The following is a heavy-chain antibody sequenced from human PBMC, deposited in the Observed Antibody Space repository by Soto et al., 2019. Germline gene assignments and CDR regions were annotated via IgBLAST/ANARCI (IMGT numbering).Heavy chain of an antibody. V-gene: IGHV1-69*01. Sequence: QVQLVQSGAEVKKPGSSVKVSCKASGGTFSSYAISWVRQAPGQGLEWMGGIIPIFGTANYAQKFQGRVTITADESTSTAYMELCSLRSEDTAVYYCARGDTAMVWVRYGMDVWGQGTTVTVSS. D-gene: IGHD5-18*01. CDR3: ARGDTAMVWVRYGMDV. CDR1: GGTFSSYA. CDR2: IIPIFGTA. J-gene: IGHJ6*02.